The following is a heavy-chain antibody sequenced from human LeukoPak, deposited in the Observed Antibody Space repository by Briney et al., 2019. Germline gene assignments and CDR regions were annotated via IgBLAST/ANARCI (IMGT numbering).Heavy chain of an antibody. J-gene: IGHJ4*02. CDR2: ISATGTTI. Sequence: GGSLRLSCATSGFTFSNYEMNWVRQAPGKGLEWVSYISATGTTIYYADSVKGRFTISRDSAKSSLYLQMNNLRAEDTAVYYCVHWSIGANYWGQGTLVTVS. CDR1: GFTFSNYE. V-gene: IGHV3-48*03. CDR3: VHWSIGANY. D-gene: IGHD3-10*01.